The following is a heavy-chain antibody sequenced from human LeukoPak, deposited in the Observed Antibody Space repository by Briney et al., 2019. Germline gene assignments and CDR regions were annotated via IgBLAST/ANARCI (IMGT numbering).Heavy chain of an antibody. CDR2: ISGSGGST. CDR1: GFTFSSYA. D-gene: IGHD4-17*01. Sequence: GGSLRLSCAASGFTFSSYAMSWVRPAPGEGLGWVSAISGSGGSTYYADSVKGRFTISRDNSKTTLYLQMNSLRAEDTAVYYCAKDEVPDYGDPIEAFDYWGQGTLVTVSS. J-gene: IGHJ4*02. CDR3: AKDEVPDYGDPIEAFDY. V-gene: IGHV3-23*01.